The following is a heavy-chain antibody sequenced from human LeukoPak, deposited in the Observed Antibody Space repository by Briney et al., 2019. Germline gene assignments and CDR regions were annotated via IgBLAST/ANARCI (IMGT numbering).Heavy chain of an antibody. Sequence: GGSLRLSCAASGFTFSDYYMSWIRQAPGKGLEWVSYISSSGSTIYYADSVKGRFTISRDNAKNSLYLQMNSLRAEDTAVYYCAKDQLRVYSYGLGYWGQGTLVTVSS. V-gene: IGHV3-11*04. CDR3: AKDQLRVYSYGLGY. J-gene: IGHJ4*02. CDR1: GFTFSDYY. D-gene: IGHD5-18*01. CDR2: ISSSGSTI.